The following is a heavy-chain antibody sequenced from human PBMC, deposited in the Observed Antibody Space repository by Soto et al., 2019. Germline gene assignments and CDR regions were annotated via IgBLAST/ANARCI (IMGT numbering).Heavy chain of an antibody. D-gene: IGHD5-12*01. Sequence: PSETLSLTCTVSGGSISSYYWSWIRQPPGKGLEWIRYIYYSGSTNYNPSLKSRVTISVDTSKNQFSLKLSSVTAADTAVYYCARVYGDGYNLNSYNWFDPWGQGTLVTVSS. V-gene: IGHV4-59*01. CDR2: IYYSGST. J-gene: IGHJ5*02. CDR3: ARVYGDGYNLNSYNWFDP. CDR1: GGSISSYY.